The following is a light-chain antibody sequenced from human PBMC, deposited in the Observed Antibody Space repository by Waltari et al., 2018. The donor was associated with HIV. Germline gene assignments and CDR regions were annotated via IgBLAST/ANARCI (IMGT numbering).Light chain of an antibody. V-gene: IGLV1-47*01. CDR3: ASWDDNLSHWV. CDR2: RSD. J-gene: IGLJ3*02. CDR1: ASTIGNHF. Sequence: QSVLTQAPSVSTPPGQRVIMSCSGRASTIGNHFVSWFQQVSGRAPSLVIYRSDQRPSGVPDLISAAKAGSSATLAITGLQSGDEAVYFCASWDDNLSHWVFGGGTKVTV.